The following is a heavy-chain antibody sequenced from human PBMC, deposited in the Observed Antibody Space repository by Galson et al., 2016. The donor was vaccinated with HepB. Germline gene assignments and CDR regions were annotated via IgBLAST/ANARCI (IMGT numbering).Heavy chain of an antibody. D-gene: IGHD3-3*01. CDR3: ARGVGHDFLSSKYGFDY. V-gene: IGHV3-13*01. CDR1: GFAFSSFD. CDR2: IGTAGDT. Sequence: SLRLSCAASGFAFSSFDMHWVRQATGKGLEWVSAIGTAGDTYYPDAVKGRFTISRENAKKSLSLQMNSMRDEDTAVYYCARGVGHDFLSSKYGFDYWVQGILVTVSS. J-gene: IGHJ4*02.